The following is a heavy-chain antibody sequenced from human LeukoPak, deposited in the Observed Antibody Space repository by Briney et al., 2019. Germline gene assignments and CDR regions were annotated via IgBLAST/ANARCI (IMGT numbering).Heavy chain of an antibody. Sequence: ASVKVSCKASGYTFTGYYMHWVRQAPGQGLEWMGWINPNSGGTNYAQKFQGRVTMTRDMSTSTVYMELSSLRSDDTAVYYCATRLRLVGELSPWGQGTLVTVSS. CDR1: GYTFTGYY. D-gene: IGHD3-16*02. V-gene: IGHV1-2*02. CDR2: INPNSGGT. J-gene: IGHJ5*02. CDR3: ATRLRLVGELSP.